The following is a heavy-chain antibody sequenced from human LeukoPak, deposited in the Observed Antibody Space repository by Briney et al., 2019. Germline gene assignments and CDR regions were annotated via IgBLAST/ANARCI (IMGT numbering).Heavy chain of an antibody. D-gene: IGHD6-13*01. CDR1: GGPIRSYY. J-gene: IGHJ4*02. Sequence: SETLSLTCTVSGGPIRSYYWTWIRQPPGKGLEWIGHIYYTGSTTYNPSLKSRVTISVDTSKNQFSLKLTSVAAADTAVYYCARGPAAGIDTGHYDYWGQGTLVTVSS. CDR3: ARGPAAGIDTGHYDY. V-gene: IGHV4-59*01. CDR2: IYYTGST.